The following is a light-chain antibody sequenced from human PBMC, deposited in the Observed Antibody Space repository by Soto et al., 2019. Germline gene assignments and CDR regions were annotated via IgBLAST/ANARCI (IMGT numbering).Light chain of an antibody. CDR2: GVS. Sequence: EIVMTKSPATLSGSSGERATLSCRASQSVSSKLAWFQQKPGQAPSLLIYGVSTRATGVPVRFSGSGSGTEFTLTINSLQSEDFAVYYCQQYNNWSHTFGQVTKVDIK. V-gene: IGKV3-15*01. CDR1: QSVSSK. CDR3: QQYNNWSHT. J-gene: IGKJ2*01.